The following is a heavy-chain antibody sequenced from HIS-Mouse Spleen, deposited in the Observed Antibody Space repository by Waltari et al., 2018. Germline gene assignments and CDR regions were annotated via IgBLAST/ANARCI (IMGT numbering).Heavy chain of an antibody. Sequence: QLQLQESGPGLVKPSETLSLTCIVPGGSISISSYYWGWIRQPPGKGLAWIGSIYYSGGTYYNPSLKSRVTISVDTSKNQFSLKLSSVTAADTAVYYCAREIPYSSSWYDWYFDLWGRGTLVTVSS. CDR1: GGSISISSYY. D-gene: IGHD6-13*01. V-gene: IGHV4-39*07. CDR3: AREIPYSSSWYDWYFDL. J-gene: IGHJ2*01. CDR2: IYYSGGT.